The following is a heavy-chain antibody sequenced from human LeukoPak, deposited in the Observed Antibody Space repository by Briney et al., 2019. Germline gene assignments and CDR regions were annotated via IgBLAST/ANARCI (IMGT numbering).Heavy chain of an antibody. J-gene: IGHJ6*03. V-gene: IGHV1-69*13. Sequence: SVKVSCKASGGTFSSYAISWVRQAPGQGLEWMGGIIPIFGTANYAQKFQGRVTITADESTSTAYMELSSLRSEDTAVYYCARGIHPDIVVGPADHYYYYMDGWGKGTTVTVSS. CDR3: ARGIHPDIVVGPADHYYYYMDG. CDR2: IIPIFGTA. CDR1: GGTFSSYA. D-gene: IGHD2-2*01.